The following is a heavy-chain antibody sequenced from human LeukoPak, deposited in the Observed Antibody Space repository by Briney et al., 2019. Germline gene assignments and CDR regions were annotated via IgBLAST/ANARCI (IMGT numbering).Heavy chain of an antibody. D-gene: IGHD1-26*01. Sequence: PSQTLSLTCTVSGGSISSGSYYWSWIRQPAGKGLEWIGRIYTSGSTNYNPSLKSRVTISVDTSKNQFSLKLSSVTAADTAVYYCARAKGELQFDYWGQGTLVTVSS. V-gene: IGHV4-61*02. J-gene: IGHJ4*02. CDR3: ARAKGELQFDY. CDR1: GGSISSGSYY. CDR2: IYTSGST.